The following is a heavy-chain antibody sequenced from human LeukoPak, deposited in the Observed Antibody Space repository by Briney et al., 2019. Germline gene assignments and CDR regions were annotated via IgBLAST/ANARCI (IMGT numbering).Heavy chain of an antibody. D-gene: IGHD2-15*01. CDR1: GYTFTGYY. CDR2: ISAYNGNT. CDR3: ASVSCSGGSCYNAFDI. J-gene: IGHJ3*02. V-gene: IGHV1-18*04. Sequence: ASVKVSCKASGYTFTGYYMHWVRQAPGQGLEWMGWISAYNGNTNYAQKLQGRVTMTTDTSTNTAYMELRSLRSDDTAVYYCASVSCSGGSCYNAFDIWGQGTMVTVSS.